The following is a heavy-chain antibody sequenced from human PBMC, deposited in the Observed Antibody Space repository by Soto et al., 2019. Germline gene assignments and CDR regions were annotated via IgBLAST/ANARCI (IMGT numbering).Heavy chain of an antibody. CDR3: AFPYYYGSVSYFYTNYDAFDI. D-gene: IGHD3-10*01. Sequence: QVQLVQSGAEVKKPGSSVKVSCKASGGTFSSYAISWVRQAPGQGLEWMGGIIPIFGTANYAQKFQGRVTITADESTSTAYMELSSLRSEDTAVYYCAFPYYYGSVSYFYTNYDAFDIWGQGTMVTVSS. CDR2: IIPIFGTA. J-gene: IGHJ3*02. CDR1: GGTFSSYA. V-gene: IGHV1-69*01.